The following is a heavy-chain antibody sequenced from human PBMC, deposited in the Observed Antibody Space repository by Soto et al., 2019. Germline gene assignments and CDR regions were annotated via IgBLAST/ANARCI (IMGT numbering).Heavy chain of an antibody. V-gene: IGHV3-30*18. CDR1: GFTFSSYG. CDR3: AKPRSIGWYDYFDY. Sequence: GGSLSLSCAASGFTFSSYGMHWVRQAPGKGLEWVAVISYDGSNKYYADSVKGRFTISRDNSKNTLYLQMNSLRAEDTAVYYCAKPRSIGWYDYFDYWGQGTLVTVSS. J-gene: IGHJ4*02. D-gene: IGHD6-19*01. CDR2: ISYDGSNK.